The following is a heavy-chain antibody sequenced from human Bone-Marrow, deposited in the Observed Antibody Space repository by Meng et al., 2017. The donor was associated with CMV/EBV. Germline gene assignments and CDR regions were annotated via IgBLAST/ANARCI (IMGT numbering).Heavy chain of an antibody. D-gene: IGHD2-8*02. V-gene: IGHV3-53*01. CDR1: GFTVSSNY. CDR3: ARRPSRPVHPGADTREFMDV. Sequence: GSSQKISCAASGFTVSSNYMGWVRTAPGKGLEWVSVISSGGSTYYADYVKGRFTISRDNSKNTLYLQMSSLRAEDTAVYYCARRPSRPVHPGADTREFMDVWGQGTTVTVSS. J-gene: IGHJ6*02. CDR2: ISSGGST.